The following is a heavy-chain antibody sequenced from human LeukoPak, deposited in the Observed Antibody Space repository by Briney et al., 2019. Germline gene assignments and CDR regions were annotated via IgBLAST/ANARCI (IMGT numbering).Heavy chain of an antibody. J-gene: IGHJ4*02. D-gene: IGHD6-19*01. V-gene: IGHV3-48*03. Sequence: PGGSLRLSCAASGFTFSSYEMNWVRQAPGKGLEWVSYISSSGSTIYYADSVKGRFTISRDNAKNALYLQMNSLRAEDTAVYYCTTDQEWLVFYWGQGTLVTVSS. CDR1: GFTFSSYE. CDR2: ISSSGSTI. CDR3: TTDQEWLVFY.